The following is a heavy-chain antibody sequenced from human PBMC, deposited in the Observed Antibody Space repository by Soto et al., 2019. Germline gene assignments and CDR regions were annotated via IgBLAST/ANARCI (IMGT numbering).Heavy chain of an antibody. Sequence: GGSLRLSCAASGFTFSSYAMHWVRQAPGKGLEWVAVISYDGSNKYYADSVKGRFTISRDNSKNTLYLQMNSLRAEDTAVYYCARDPRVGATPSRAWFDPWGQGTLVTVSS. D-gene: IGHD1-26*01. J-gene: IGHJ5*02. V-gene: IGHV3-30-3*01. CDR3: ARDPRVGATPSRAWFDP. CDR2: ISYDGSNK. CDR1: GFTFSSYA.